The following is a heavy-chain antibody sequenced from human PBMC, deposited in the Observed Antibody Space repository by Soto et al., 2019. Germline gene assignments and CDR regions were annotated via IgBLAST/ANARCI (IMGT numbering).Heavy chain of an antibody. CDR1: GFTFSSYA. CDR2: ISGSGGST. D-gene: IGHD6-19*01. CDR3: AKARAVAGTNWFDP. Sequence: TGGSLRLSCAASGFTFSSYAMSWVRQAPGKGLEWVSAISGSGGSTYYADSVKGRFTISRDNSKNTLYLQMNSLRAEDTAVYYCAKARAVAGTNWFDPWGQGTLVTVSS. J-gene: IGHJ5*02. V-gene: IGHV3-23*01.